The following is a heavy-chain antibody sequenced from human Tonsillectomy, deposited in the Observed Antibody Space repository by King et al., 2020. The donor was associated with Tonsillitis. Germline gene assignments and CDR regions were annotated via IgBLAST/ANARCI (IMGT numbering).Heavy chain of an antibody. V-gene: IGHV3-7*03. Sequence: QLVQSGGGLVQPGGSLRLSCAASGFTFSSYWMSWVRQAPGKGLEWVANIKQDGSEKYYVDSVKGRFTISRDNAKNSLYLQMNSLRAEETAVYYCAREGGALWFGELLPNYYYYYGMDVWGQGTTVTVSS. CDR3: AREGGALWFGELLPNYYYYYGMDV. D-gene: IGHD3-10*01. J-gene: IGHJ6*02. CDR1: GFTFSSYW. CDR2: IKQDGSEK.